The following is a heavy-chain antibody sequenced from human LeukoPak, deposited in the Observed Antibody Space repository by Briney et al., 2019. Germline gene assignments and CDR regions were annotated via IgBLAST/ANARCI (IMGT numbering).Heavy chain of an antibody. CDR1: GGSISSYY. D-gene: IGHD3/OR15-3a*01. CDR2: IYYSGST. Sequence: KPSETLSPTCTVSGGSISSYYWSWIRQPPGKGLEWIGHIYYSGSTNYNPSLKSRVTISLDTSKNQFSLKLSSVTAADTAVYYCAREGLGPFDYWGQGTLVTVSS. V-gene: IGHV4-59*01. CDR3: AREGLGPFDY. J-gene: IGHJ4*02.